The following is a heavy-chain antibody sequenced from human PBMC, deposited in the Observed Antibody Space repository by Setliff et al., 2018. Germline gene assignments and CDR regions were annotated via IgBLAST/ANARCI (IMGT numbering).Heavy chain of an antibody. CDR3: VRDRAAIVVGPPTAAFDI. J-gene: IGHJ3*02. D-gene: IGHD2-2*01. CDR2: ISGYNGYT. V-gene: IGHV1-18*01. Sequence: ASVKVACKAFGYTFAKYGTSWVRQAPGQGLEWMGWISGYNGYTVYAQKLQGRVTLTTDTSTGTAYMEVRSLRSDDTAQYYCVRDRAAIVVGPPTAAFDIWGQGTMVTVSS. CDR1: GYTFAKYG.